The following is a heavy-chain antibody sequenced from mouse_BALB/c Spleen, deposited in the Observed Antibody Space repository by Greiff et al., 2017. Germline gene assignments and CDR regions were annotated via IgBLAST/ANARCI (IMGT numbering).Heavy chain of an antibody. V-gene: IGHV1-12*01. CDR2: IYPGNGDT. CDR3: ARGDSTMDY. J-gene: IGHJ4*01. CDR1: GYTFTSYN. Sequence: QVQLQQPGAELVKPGASVKMSCKASGYTFTSYNMHWVKQTPGQGLEWIGAIYPGNGDTSYNQKFKGKATLTADKSSSTAYMQLSSLTSEDSAVYYCARGDSTMDYWGQGTSVTVSS.